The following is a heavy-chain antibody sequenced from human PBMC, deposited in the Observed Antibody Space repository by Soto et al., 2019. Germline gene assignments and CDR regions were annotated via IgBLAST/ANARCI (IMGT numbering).Heavy chain of an antibody. J-gene: IGHJ4*02. CDR3: ARGKSSGYPNDYFDY. V-gene: IGHV1-69*01. CDR1: GGTFSSYA. D-gene: IGHD3-22*01. Sequence: QVQLVQSGAEVKKPGSSVKVSCTASGGTFSSYAISWVRQAPGQGLEWMGGIIPTFGTANYAQKFQGRVTITADESTSTAYMELSSLRSEDTAVYYCARGKSSGYPNDYFDYWGQGTLVTVSS. CDR2: IIPTFGTA.